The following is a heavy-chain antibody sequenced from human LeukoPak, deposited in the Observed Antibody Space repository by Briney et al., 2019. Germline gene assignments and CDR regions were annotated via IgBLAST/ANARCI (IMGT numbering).Heavy chain of an antibody. CDR2: ISSSGTTI. D-gene: IGHD1-26*01. J-gene: IGHJ4*02. V-gene: IGHV3-11*01. Sequence: GGSLRLSCAASGFTFSDYYMSWIRQAPGKGLEWVSYISSSGTTIYYADSVKGRFTISRDNAKNSLYLQMSSLRAEDTAVYYCASGRLVGAPTYWGQGTLVTVSS. CDR1: GFTFSDYY. CDR3: ASGRLVGAPTY.